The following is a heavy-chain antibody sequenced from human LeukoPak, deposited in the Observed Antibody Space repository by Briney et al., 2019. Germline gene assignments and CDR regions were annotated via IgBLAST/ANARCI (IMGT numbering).Heavy chain of an antibody. CDR2: INGSGGST. J-gene: IGHJ4*02. D-gene: IGHD6-19*01. Sequence: GGSLRLSCAASGFTFSSYAMSWVRQAPGKGLEWVSAINGSGGSTYYADSVKGRFTISRDNSKNTLYLQMNSLRAEDTAVYYCAKIGPLYGSGWYVVNYFDYWGQGTLVTVSS. V-gene: IGHV3-23*01. CDR3: AKIGPLYGSGWYVVNYFDY. CDR1: GFTFSSYA.